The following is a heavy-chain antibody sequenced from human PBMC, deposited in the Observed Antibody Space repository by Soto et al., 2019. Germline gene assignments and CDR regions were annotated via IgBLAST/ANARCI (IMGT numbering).Heavy chain of an antibody. D-gene: IGHD6-13*01. J-gene: IGHJ6*02. V-gene: IGHV3-23*01. CDR2: ISGSGGST. Sequence: GGSLRLSCAASGFTFSSYAMSWVRQAPGKGLEWVSAISGSGGSTYYADSVKGRFTISRDNSKNTLYLQMNSLRAEDTAVYYCAHSLKRYSSSWYETGGYYGMDVWGQGTTVTVSS. CDR3: AHSLKRYSSSWYETGGYYGMDV. CDR1: GFTFSSYA.